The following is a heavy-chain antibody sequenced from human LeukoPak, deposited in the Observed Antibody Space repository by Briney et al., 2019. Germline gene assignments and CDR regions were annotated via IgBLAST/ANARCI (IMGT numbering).Heavy chain of an antibody. J-gene: IGHJ3*02. CDR1: SGSFSGYY. D-gene: IGHD3-16*02. Sequence: PSETLSLTCAVYSGSFSGYYWSWIRQPPGKGLEWIGEINHSGSTNYNPSLKSRVTISVDTSKNQFSLRLSSVTAADTAVYYCARDGGRYNAFDIWGQGTMVTVSS. CDR2: INHSGST. V-gene: IGHV4-34*01. CDR3: ARDGGRYNAFDI.